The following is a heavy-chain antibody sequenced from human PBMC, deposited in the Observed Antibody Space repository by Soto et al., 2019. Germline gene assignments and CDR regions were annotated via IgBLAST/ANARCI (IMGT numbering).Heavy chain of an antibody. CDR2: INPNNGDT. CDR1: VYSNTGCY. D-gene: IGHD6-6*01. Sequence: SAKLSCKSSVYSNTGCYLRCVRPATGQGLECMGWINPNNGDTNYAQKFQGRVTMTRDTSISIAYMEVSRLRSDDTAVYYCARSVSFITPRPDYWGQATRVSGS. CDR3: ARSVSFITPRPDY. J-gene: IGHJ4*02. V-gene: IGHV1-2*02.